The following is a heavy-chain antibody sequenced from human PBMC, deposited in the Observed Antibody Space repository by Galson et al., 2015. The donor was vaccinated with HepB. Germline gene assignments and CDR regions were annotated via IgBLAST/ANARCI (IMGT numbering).Heavy chain of an antibody. Sequence: SLRLSCAVSGFTSSHYRIQWVRQAPGKGLVWVSLIKSDGSTTRYADSVKGRFTISRDNAKDAVYLEMNSLGVEDSALYYCAGGSGWSTEHWGQGTLVTVSS. CDR3: AGGSGWSTEH. V-gene: IGHV3-74*01. CDR2: IKSDGSTT. CDR1: GFTSSHYR. J-gene: IGHJ1*01. D-gene: IGHD6-19*01.